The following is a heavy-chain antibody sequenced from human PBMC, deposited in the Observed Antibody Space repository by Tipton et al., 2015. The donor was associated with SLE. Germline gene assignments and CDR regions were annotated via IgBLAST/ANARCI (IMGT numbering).Heavy chain of an antibody. CDR1: GYTFTSYG. CDR3: AVASGYQYHDAFDI. Sequence: QSGPEVKKSGASVKVSCKASGYTFTSYGISWVRQAPGQGLEWMGWISAYNGNTNYAQKLQGRVTMTTDTSTSTAYMELRSLRSDATAVYYCAVASGYQYHDAFDIWGQGTMGTVSS. CDR2: ISAYNGNT. D-gene: IGHD3-3*01. V-gene: IGHV1-18*01. J-gene: IGHJ3*02.